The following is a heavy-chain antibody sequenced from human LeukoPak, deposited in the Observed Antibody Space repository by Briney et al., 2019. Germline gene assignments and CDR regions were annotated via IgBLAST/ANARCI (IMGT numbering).Heavy chain of an antibody. J-gene: IGHJ4*02. V-gene: IGHV4-59*01. CDR2: IYYSGST. Sequence: SETLSLTCTVSGGSISSYYWSWVRQPPGKGLEWIGCIYYSGSTNYNPSLKSRVTISVDTSKNQFSLKLSSVTAADTAVYYCARGSLGYSGSYFKQSYYFDYWGQGTLVTVSS. CDR1: GGSISSYY. D-gene: IGHD1-26*01. CDR3: ARGSLGYSGSYFKQSYYFDY.